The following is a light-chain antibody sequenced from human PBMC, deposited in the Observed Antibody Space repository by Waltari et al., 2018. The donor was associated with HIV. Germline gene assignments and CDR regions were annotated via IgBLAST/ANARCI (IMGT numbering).Light chain of an antibody. CDR3: CSFAGSYTLV. J-gene: IGLJ2*01. CDR1: SSDVGGYNS. CDR2: DVS. V-gene: IGLV2-11*01. Sequence: QSALTQPRSVSGSPGQSVTISCTGTSSDVGGYNSVSWYQHHPGKAPKIMIYDVSMRPSGVPDRFSGSKSGNTASLTISGLQAEDEADYYCCSFAGSYTLVFGGGTKLTVL.